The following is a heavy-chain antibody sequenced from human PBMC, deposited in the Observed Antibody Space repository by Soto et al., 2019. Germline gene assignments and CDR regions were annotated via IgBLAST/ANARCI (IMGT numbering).Heavy chain of an antibody. CDR2: IIPILGIA. Sequence: QVQLVQSGAEVKKPGSSVKVSCKASGGTFSSYTISWVRQAPGQGLEWMGRIIPILGIANYAQKFQGRVTXPXDXXTNTAYMELSSLRSEDTAVYYCARYGSGAPRWFAPWGQGTLVPVSS. D-gene: IGHD3-10*01. CDR1: GGTFSSYT. J-gene: IGHJ5*02. V-gene: IGHV1-69*02. CDR3: ARYGSGAPRWFAP.